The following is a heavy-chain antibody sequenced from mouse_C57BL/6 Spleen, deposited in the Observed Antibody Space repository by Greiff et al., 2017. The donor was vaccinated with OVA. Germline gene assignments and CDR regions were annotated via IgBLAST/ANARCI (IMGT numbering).Heavy chain of an antibody. V-gene: IGHV3-6*01. CDR2: ISYDGSN. CDR3: ARDQAFAY. D-gene: IGHD3-2*02. J-gene: IGHJ3*01. Sequence: DVKLQESGPGLVKPSQSLSLTCSVTGYSITSGYYWNWIRQFPGNKLEWMGYISYDGSNNYNPSLKNRISITRDTSKNQFFLKLNSVTTEDTATYYCARDQAFAYWGQGTLVTVSA. CDR1: GYSITSGYY.